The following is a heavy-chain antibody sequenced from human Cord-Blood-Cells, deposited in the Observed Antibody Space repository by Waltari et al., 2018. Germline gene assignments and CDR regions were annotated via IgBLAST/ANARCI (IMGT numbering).Heavy chain of an antibody. CDR1: GGSISSYY. D-gene: IGHD6-13*01. Sequence: QVQLQESGPGLVKPSETLSLTCTVSGGSISSYYWSWIRQPPGKGLEWNGYIYYSGSTNYNPSLKSRVTISVDTSKNQFSLKLSSVTAADTAVYYCARGAAAGRLDYWGQGTLVTVSS. CDR3: ARGAAAGRLDY. CDR2: IYYSGST. J-gene: IGHJ4*02. V-gene: IGHV4-59*01.